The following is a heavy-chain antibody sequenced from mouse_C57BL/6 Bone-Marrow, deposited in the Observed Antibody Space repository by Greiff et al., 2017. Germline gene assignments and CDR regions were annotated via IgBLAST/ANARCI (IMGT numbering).Heavy chain of an antibody. V-gene: IGHV5-4*01. CDR1: GFTFSSYA. Sequence: EVQLVESGGGLVKPGGSLKLSCAASGFTFSSYAMSWVRQTPEKRLEWVATISDGGSYTYYPDNVQGRFTISRDNANNNLYLQMSHLKSEDAAMYYCARGRDYWGQGTTLSVSS. CDR3: ARGRDY. CDR2: ISDGGSYT. J-gene: IGHJ2*01.